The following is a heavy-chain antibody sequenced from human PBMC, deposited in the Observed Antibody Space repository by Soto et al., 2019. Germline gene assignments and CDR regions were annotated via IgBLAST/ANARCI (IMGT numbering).Heavy chain of an antibody. CDR3: ARDPGYSYGLYYYYYMDV. D-gene: IGHD5-18*01. CDR2: INHSGST. V-gene: IGHV4-34*01. Sequence: SETLSLTCAVYGGSFSGYYWSWIRQPPGKGLEWIGEINHSGSTNYNPSLKSRVTISVDTSKNQFSLKLSSVTAADTAVYYCARDPGYSYGLYYYYYMDVWGKGTTVTVSS. CDR1: GGSFSGYY. J-gene: IGHJ6*03.